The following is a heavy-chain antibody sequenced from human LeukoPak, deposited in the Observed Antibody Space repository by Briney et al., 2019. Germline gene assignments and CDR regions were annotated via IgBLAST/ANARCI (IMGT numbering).Heavy chain of an antibody. CDR3: ARSSPSAHFDWAAP. CDR2: IYTSGST. V-gene: IGHV4-4*07. CDR1: GGSISSYY. D-gene: IGHD3-3*02. J-gene: IGHJ5*02. Sequence: SETLSLTCTVSGGSISSYYWSWIRQPAGKGLEWIGRIYTSGSTNYNPSLKSRVTMSVDTSKNQFSLKLSSVTAADTAVYYCARSSPSAHFDWAAPWGQGTLVTVSS.